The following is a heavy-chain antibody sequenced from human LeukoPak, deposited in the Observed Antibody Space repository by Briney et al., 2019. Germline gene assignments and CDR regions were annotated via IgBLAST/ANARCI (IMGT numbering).Heavy chain of an antibody. CDR1: GGSISSGSYY. CDR2: IYTSGST. D-gene: IGHD3-3*01. J-gene: IGHJ3*02. Sequence: SETLSLTCTVSGGSISSGSYYWSWNRQPAGKGLEWIGRIYTSGSTNYNPSLKSRVTISVDTSKNQFSLKLSSVTAADTAVYYCARALTYYDFWSGFSFDIWGQGTMVTVSS. V-gene: IGHV4-61*02. CDR3: ARALTYYDFWSGFSFDI.